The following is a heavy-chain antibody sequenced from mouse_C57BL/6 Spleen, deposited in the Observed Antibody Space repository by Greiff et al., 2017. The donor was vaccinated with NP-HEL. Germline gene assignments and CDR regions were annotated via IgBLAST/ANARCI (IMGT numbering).Heavy chain of an antibody. V-gene: IGHV14-3*01. CDR3: ARDGYAFDY. Sequence: KQRPEQGLEWIGRIDPANGNTKYAPKFQGKATITADTSSNTAYLQLSSLTSEDTAIYYCARDGYAFDYWGQGTTLTVSS. D-gene: IGHD2-2*01. CDR2: IDPANGNT. J-gene: IGHJ2*01.